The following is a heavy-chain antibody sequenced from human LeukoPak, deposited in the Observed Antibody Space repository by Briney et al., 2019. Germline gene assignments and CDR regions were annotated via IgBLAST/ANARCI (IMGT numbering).Heavy chain of an antibody. CDR2: IYYRGST. J-gene: IGHJ4*02. CDR1: GGSISSGGYY. Sequence: SQTLSLTCTVSGGSISSGGYYWSWIRQHPGKGLEWIGYIYYRGSTYYNPSLKSRVTISVDTSKNQFSLKLTSVTAADTAVYYCARDRGSSGYFDYWGQGTLVTVSS. V-gene: IGHV4-31*03. CDR3: ARDRGSSGYFDY. D-gene: IGHD3-22*01.